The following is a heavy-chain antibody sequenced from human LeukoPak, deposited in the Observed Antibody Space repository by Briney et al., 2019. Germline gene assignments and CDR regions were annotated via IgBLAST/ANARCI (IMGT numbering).Heavy chain of an antibody. CDR1: GGSISSSNW. D-gene: IGHD5-24*01. CDR3: ARGRGGWPNYYYYMDV. V-gene: IGHV4-4*02. Sequence: PSETLSLTCAVSGGSISSSNWWSWVRQPPGKGLEWIGEIYHSGSTNYNPSLKSRVTISVDTSKNQFSLKLSSVTAADTAVYYCARGRGGWPNYYYYMDVWGKGTTVTISS. J-gene: IGHJ6*03. CDR2: IYHSGST.